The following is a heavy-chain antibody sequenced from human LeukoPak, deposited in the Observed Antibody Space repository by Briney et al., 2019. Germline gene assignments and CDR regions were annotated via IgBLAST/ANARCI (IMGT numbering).Heavy chain of an antibody. D-gene: IGHD1-26*01. CDR3: ARESGSFPSEGAFDV. CDR2: ISSNGGST. CDR1: GFTFSSYA. Sequence: GGSLRLSCAASGFTFSSYAMRWVRQAPGKGLEYVSAISSNGGSTYYANSVKGRFTISRDNSKNTLYLQMGSLRAEDMAVYYCARESGSFPSEGAFDVWGQGTMVTLYS. J-gene: IGHJ3*01. V-gene: IGHV3-64*01.